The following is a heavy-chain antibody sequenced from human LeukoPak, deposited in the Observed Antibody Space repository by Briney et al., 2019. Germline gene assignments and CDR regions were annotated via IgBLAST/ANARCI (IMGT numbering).Heavy chain of an antibody. D-gene: IGHD2-21*01. J-gene: IGHJ4*02. V-gene: IGHV3-21*01. CDR1: GFTFSSYS. Sequence: GGSLRLSCAASGFTFSSYSMNWVRQAPGKGLEWVSSVSSSSSYIYYADSVKGRFTISRDNAKDSLYLQMNSLRAEDTAVYYCASLWDFDHWGQGTLVTVSS. CDR2: VSSSSSYI. CDR3: ASLWDFDH.